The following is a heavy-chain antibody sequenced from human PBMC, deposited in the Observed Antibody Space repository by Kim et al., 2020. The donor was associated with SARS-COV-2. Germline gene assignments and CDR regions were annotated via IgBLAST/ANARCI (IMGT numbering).Heavy chain of an antibody. J-gene: IGHJ4*02. CDR2: INAGNGNT. CDR3: ARPLYSSGWYGAGFDY. Sequence: ASVKVSCKASGYTFTSYAMHWVRQAPGQRLEWMGWINAGNGNTKYSQKFQGRVTITRDTSASTAYMELSSLRSEDTAVYYCARPLYSSGWYGAGFDYWGQGTLVTVSS. D-gene: IGHD6-19*01. V-gene: IGHV1-3*01. CDR1: GYTFTSYA.